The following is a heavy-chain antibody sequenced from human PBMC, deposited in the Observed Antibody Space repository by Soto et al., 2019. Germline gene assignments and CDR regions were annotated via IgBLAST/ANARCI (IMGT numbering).Heavy chain of an antibody. Sequence: SVKVSCKASGGTFGSYAISWVRQAPGQGLEWMGGIIPIFGTSNYAQKFQGRVTITADESTSTAYMELSSLRSEDTAVYYCARCTIVEPRYYFDYWGQGTLVTVSS. J-gene: IGHJ4*02. V-gene: IGHV1-69*13. CDR2: IIPIFGTS. D-gene: IGHD1-26*01. CDR3: ARCTIVEPRYYFDY. CDR1: GGTFGSYA.